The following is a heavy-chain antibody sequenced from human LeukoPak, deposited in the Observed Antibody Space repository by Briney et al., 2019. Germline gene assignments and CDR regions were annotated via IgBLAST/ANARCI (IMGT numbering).Heavy chain of an antibody. CDR3: ARDLGQYYDTSDNWFDP. D-gene: IGHD3-22*01. Sequence: GGSLRLSCAASGFTFSSYEMNWVRQAPGKGLEWVSYISSSGSTIYYADSVKGRFTISRDNAKNTLNLQMNSLRAEDAAVYYCARDLGQYYDTSDNWFDPWGQGTLVTVSS. CDR1: GFTFSSYE. J-gene: IGHJ5*02. CDR2: ISSSGSTI. V-gene: IGHV3-48*03.